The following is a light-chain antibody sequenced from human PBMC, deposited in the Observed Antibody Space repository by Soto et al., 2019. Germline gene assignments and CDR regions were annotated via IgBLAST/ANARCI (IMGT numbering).Light chain of an antibody. CDR1: SSDVGGYNY. CDR2: DVS. V-gene: IGLV2-14*01. J-gene: IGLJ1*01. Sequence: QSALTQPASVSGSPGQSITISCTGTSSDVGGYNYVSWYRQHPGKAPKLIIYDVSNRPSGVSIRFSGSKSGNTASLTISGLQAEDEADYYGSSYTSSSTPFRFGTGTEVSVL. CDR3: SSYTSSSTPFR.